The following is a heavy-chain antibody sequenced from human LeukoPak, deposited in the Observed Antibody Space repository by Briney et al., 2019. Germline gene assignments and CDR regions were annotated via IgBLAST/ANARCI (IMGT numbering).Heavy chain of an antibody. J-gene: IGHJ4*02. CDR2: INPNSGGT. V-gene: IGHV1-2*02. CDR1: GYTFTGYY. Sequence: GASVKVSCKASGYTFTGYYMHWVRQAPGQGLEWMGWINPNSGGTNYAQKFQGRVTMTRDTSISTAYMELNSLRAEDTAVYYCAKRGAEVRTTVAPGDYWGQGTLLTVAS. CDR3: AKRGAEVRTTVAPGDY. D-gene: IGHD4/OR15-4a*01.